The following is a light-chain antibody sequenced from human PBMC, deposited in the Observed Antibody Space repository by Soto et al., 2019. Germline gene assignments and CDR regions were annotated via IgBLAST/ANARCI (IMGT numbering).Light chain of an antibody. CDR2: AAS. J-gene: IGKJ1*01. Sequence: DLPMTQSPSSLSASVGDRVTITCRASQGISHLAWFQQKPGKAPRSLIYAASTLQSGVPSKFSGSGSGTDFALTISSLQPEDFATYYCQQYHSYPRTFGQGTKVEIK. CDR1: QGISH. V-gene: IGKV1-16*02. CDR3: QQYHSYPRT.